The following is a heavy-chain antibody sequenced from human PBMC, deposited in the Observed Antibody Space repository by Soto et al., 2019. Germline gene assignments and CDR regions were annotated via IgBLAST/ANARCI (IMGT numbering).Heavy chain of an antibody. CDR1: GFTFSSYA. V-gene: IGHV3-23*01. J-gene: IGHJ4*02. CDR3: AKGPNSITMIVVVITPFDY. D-gene: IGHD3-22*01. CDR2: ISGSGGST. Sequence: GSLRLSCAASGFTFSSYAMSWVRQAPGKGLEWVSAISGSGGSTYYADSVKGRFTISRDNSKNTLYLQMNSLRAEDTAVYYCAKGPNSITMIVVVITPFDYWGQGTLVTVSS.